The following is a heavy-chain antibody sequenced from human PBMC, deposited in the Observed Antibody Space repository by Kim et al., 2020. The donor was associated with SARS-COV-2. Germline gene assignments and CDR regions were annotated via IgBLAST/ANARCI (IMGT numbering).Heavy chain of an antibody. CDR2: IYSGGST. CDR3: ARDLREDGYNLGYDY. Sequence: GGSLRLSCAASGFTVSSNYMSWVRQAPGKGLEWVSVIYSGGSTYYADSVKGRFTISRDNSKNTLYLQMNSLRAEDTAVYYCARDLREDGYNLGYDYWGQGTLVTVSS. J-gene: IGHJ4*02. D-gene: IGHD5-12*01. V-gene: IGHV3-53*01. CDR1: GFTVSSNY.